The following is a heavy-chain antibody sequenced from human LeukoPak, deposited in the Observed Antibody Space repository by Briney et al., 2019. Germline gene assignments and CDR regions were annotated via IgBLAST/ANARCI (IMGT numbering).Heavy chain of an antibody. J-gene: IGHJ4*02. CDR2: INPNSGGT. CDR1: GYTFTGYY. V-gene: IGHV1-2*06. CDR3: AGGYYSGGSCYTYYFDY. D-gene: IGHD2-15*01. Sequence: GASVKVSCKASGYTFTGYYMHWVRQAPGQGLEWMGRINPNSGGTNYAQKFQGRVTMTRDTSISTAYMELSRLRSDDTAVYYCAGGYYSGGSCYTYYFDYWGQGTLVTVSS.